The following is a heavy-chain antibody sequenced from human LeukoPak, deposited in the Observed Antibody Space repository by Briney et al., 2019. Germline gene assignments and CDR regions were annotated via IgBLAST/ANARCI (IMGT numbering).Heavy chain of an antibody. J-gene: IGHJ6*02. Sequence: SETVSLTCSVSDCSINSYYWNWIRRPPGKGLEWIGYIYYNGNTNYSPSLKSRVTMSVDTSKNLSSLKVSSVTAADTAVYYCARGRSNYYGMDVWGQGTTVTVSS. CDR1: DCSINSYY. D-gene: IGHD1-26*01. V-gene: IGHV4-59*01. CDR3: ARGRSNYYGMDV. CDR2: IYYNGNT.